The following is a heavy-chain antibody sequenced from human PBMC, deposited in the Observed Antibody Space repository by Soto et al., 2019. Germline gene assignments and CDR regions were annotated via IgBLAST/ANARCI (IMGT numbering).Heavy chain of an antibody. Sequence: SLRLSCAASGFTFSSYAMSWVRQAPGKGLEWVSVISGSGGSIYWADSVKGRFTISRDNSKNTLYLQMNSLRAEDTAVYYCAKLSGYYTENVFDIWGQGTMVTVSS. CDR1: GFTFSSYA. CDR3: AKLSGYYTENVFDI. CDR2: ISGSGGSI. D-gene: IGHD3-22*01. V-gene: IGHV3-23*01. J-gene: IGHJ3*02.